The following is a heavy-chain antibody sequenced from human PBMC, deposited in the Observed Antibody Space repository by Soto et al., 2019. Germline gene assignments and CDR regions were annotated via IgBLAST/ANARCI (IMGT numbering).Heavy chain of an antibody. J-gene: IGHJ4*02. D-gene: IGHD4-4*01. Sequence: QVHLMESGGGVVQPGKSLRLSCVAAGFTFQNHAMYWIRQAPGKGLEWVALIAYDGRTKYSDAVRGRFAVSRDNSKSTQYLQMNSLRPEDTAVYYCATSTSVTFDSWGQGALVIVSS. V-gene: IGHV3-30*09. CDR2: IAYDGRTK. CDR1: GFTFQNHA. CDR3: ATSTSVTFDS.